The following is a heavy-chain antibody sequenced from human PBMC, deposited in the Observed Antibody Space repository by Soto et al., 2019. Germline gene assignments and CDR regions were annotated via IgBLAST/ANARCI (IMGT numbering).Heavy chain of an antibody. J-gene: IGHJ5*02. CDR2: IIPIIGPA. Sequence: QVQLVQSGAEVKRPGSSVKLSCKASGGTFPYYGISWVRQAPGQGLEWMGGIIPIIGPATYAQKFQGRLTINGDQATSTANMELSSLGSEDKALYYCAKDLGTTIAGPPRRETYGWVDHWGQGTLVTVSS. V-gene: IGHV1-69*01. D-gene: IGHD6-13*01. CDR3: AKDLGTTIAGPPRRETYGWVDH. CDR1: GGTFPYYG.